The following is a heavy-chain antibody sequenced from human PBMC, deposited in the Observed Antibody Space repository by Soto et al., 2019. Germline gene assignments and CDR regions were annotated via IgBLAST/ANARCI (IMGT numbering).Heavy chain of an antibody. Sequence: QVQLQESGPGLLKPSETLSLTCVVSGASIRNRNWWTWVRQSPGKGLEWIGEIYQSGSTYYRPSLKSRGTISIDKSKNQFSLRLTSVTAADTAVYYCATGEAGGDYFDYWGQGLLVTVSS. CDR3: ATGEAGGDYFDY. V-gene: IGHV4-4*02. J-gene: IGHJ4*02. CDR1: GASIRNRNW. D-gene: IGHD3-16*01. CDR2: IYQSGST.